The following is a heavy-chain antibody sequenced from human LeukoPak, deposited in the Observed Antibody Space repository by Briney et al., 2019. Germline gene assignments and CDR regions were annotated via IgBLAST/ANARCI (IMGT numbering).Heavy chain of an antibody. J-gene: IGHJ4*02. Sequence: SETLSLTCTVSGGSLSSYYGSWMRQPPGKGGGGIGYIDYSGSTNYNPPLKSLATVSVDTSKNQFPLTLSSVAAADTAAYYCAGSYYYGSGSYYPPFDYWGQGTLVTVSS. CDR1: GGSLSSYY. D-gene: IGHD3-10*01. CDR2: IDYSGST. CDR3: AGSYYYGSGSYYPPFDY. V-gene: IGHV4-59*08.